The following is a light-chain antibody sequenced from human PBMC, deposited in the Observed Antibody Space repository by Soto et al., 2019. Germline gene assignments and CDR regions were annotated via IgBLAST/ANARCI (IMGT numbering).Light chain of an antibody. J-gene: IGLJ1*01. CDR1: RSNTGECYD. CDR3: QSYDSSLSGFYV. V-gene: IGLV1-40*01. Sequence: QAVLTHPHSASGAPGQRVTISCTGIRSNTGECYDLHWFQRLPGTAPKLVIFGNSNRPSGVPDRFSGSKSGTSASLAITGPQAEDEADYYCQSYDSSLSGFYVFGNGTKVTVL. CDR2: GNS.